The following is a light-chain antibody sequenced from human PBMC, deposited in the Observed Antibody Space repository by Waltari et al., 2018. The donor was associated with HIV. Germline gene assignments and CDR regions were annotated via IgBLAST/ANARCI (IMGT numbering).Light chain of an antibody. Sequence: NFMLTQPHSVSASPGETVTISCTHSSGSVAANFVQWFQQRPGSSPTTVIYEENERPSGGPDRFSGSCGSSSSSAAFTAFLAISGLKTEDEAVYYCQAYDSDSLVCGGGTRLTVL. J-gene: IGLJ3*02. CDR2: EEN. V-gene: IGLV6-57*01. CDR3: QAYDSDSLV. CDR1: SGSVAANF.